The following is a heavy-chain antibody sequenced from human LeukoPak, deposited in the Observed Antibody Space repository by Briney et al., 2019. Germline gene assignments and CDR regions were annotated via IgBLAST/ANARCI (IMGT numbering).Heavy chain of an antibody. J-gene: IGHJ4*02. Sequence: WASVKVSCKASGYTFTSYGIRWVRQAPGQGLEWMGWISACNGKTKYAQKLQGRVSMTTDTSTSTAYMELRSLGSDGAAVYYSARVSDTVVTPPLGWGQGTLVTVSS. D-gene: IGHD4-23*01. CDR2: ISACNGKT. CDR3: ARVSDTVVTPPLG. CDR1: GYTFTSYG. V-gene: IGHV1-18*01.